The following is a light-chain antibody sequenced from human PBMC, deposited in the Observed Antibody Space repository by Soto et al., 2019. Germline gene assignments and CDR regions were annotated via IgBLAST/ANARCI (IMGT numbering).Light chain of an antibody. V-gene: IGKV1-27*01. CDR3: QKDNSARHT. CDR1: QGISNY. J-gene: IGKJ2*01. CDR2: AAS. Sequence: DIQMTQSPSSLSASVGDRVTITCRASQGISNYFAWYQQKPGKVPKLLIYAASTLQSGVPTRFSGSGSGTDFTLTTSNLQPEDVATYYCQKDNSARHTFGQGTKLEIK.